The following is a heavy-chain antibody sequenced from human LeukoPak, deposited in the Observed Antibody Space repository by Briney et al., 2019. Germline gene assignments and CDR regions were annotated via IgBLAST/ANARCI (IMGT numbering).Heavy chain of an antibody. CDR1: GYSFTSYW. Sequence: GESLKTSCKGAGYSFTSYWIGWVRQMRGKRLEWLGIIYPGDSDTRYSPSFQGQVTISADKSISTAYLQLSSLKASYTAMYYCAAGGSRFGVVNYWGQGTLVTVSS. CDR3: AAGGSRFGVVNY. J-gene: IGHJ4*02. CDR2: IYPGDSDT. V-gene: IGHV5-51*01. D-gene: IGHD3-3*01.